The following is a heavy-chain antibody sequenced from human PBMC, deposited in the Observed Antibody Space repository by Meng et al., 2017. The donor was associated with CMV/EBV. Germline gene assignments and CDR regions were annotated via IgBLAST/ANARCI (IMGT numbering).Heavy chain of an antibody. CDR3: ASLAGDY. D-gene: IGHD3-10*01. J-gene: IGHJ4*02. CDR1: GGSISSSSYY. V-gene: IGHV4-39*07. CDR2: IYYSGST. Sequence: QVQESGPGLVKPSETLSLTCTVSGGSISSSSYYWGWIHQPPGKGLEWIGSIYYSGSTYYNPSLKSRVTISVDTSKNQFSLKLSSVTAADTAVYYRASLAGDYWGQGTLVTVSS.